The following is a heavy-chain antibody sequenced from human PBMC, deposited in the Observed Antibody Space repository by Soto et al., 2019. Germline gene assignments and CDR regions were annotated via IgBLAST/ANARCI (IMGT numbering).Heavy chain of an antibody. CDR1: GYNFAGYL. J-gene: IGHJ4*02. D-gene: IGHD3-3*01. V-gene: IGHV5-51*01. Sequence: GESLKISCKGSGYNFAGYLIAWVRQMPGKGLELMGIIYPSDSDTRYRPSFQGQVTISADKSISSAYLQWSSLRASDTAMCYCARGGVSTRTFDYWGQGTPVTVSS. CDR3: ARGGVSTRTFDY. CDR2: IYPSDSDT.